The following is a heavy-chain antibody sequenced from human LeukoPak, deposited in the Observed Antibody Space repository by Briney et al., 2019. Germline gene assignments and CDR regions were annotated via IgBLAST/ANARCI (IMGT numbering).Heavy chain of an antibody. CDR2: IWYDGSNK. J-gene: IGHJ4*02. Sequence: GGSLRLSCAASGFTFSSYGMHWVCQAPGKGLEWVAVIWYDGSNKYYADSVKGRFTISRDNSKNTLYLQMNSLRAEDTAVYYCARDGYSNYESDYWGQGTLVTVSS. D-gene: IGHD4-11*01. V-gene: IGHV3-33*01. CDR3: ARDGYSNYESDY. CDR1: GFTFSSYG.